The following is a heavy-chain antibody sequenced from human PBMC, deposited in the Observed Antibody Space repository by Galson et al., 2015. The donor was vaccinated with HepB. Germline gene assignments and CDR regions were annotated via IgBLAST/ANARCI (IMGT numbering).Heavy chain of an antibody. D-gene: IGHD3-16*01. Sequence: SVKVSCKVSGYTLTELSMHWVRQAPGKGLEWMGGFDPEDGETIYAQKFQGRVTMTEDTSTDTAYMELSSLRSEDTAVYYCATRLTGNMDAFDIWGQGTMVTVSS. CDR2: FDPEDGET. V-gene: IGHV1-24*01. CDR3: ATRLTGNMDAFDI. CDR1: GYTLTELS. J-gene: IGHJ3*02.